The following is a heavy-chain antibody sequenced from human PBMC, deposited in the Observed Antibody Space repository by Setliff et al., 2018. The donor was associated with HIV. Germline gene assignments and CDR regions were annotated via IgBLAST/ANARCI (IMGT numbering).Heavy chain of an antibody. Sequence: PGGSLRLSCAASGFTFSSYGMHWVRQAPGKGLEWVAFIRYDGSNKYYADSVKGRFTISRDNSKNTLYLQMNSLRAGDTAVYYCAKQGSGYDYYYMDVWGKGTTVTVSS. CDR1: GFTFSSYG. CDR3: AKQGSGYDYYYMDV. V-gene: IGHV3-30*02. CDR2: IRYDGSNK. D-gene: IGHD3-22*01. J-gene: IGHJ6*03.